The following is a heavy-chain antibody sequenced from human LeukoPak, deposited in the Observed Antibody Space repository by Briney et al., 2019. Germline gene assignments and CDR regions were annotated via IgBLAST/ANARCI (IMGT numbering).Heavy chain of an antibody. Sequence: ASVKVSCKASGYTFTGYYLHWVRQAPGQGLEWMGWINPNSGGTNYAQNFQGRVTMTRDTSINTAYTELSRLRSDDTAGYFCARADCSGGYCHIYFHYWGQGALVTVSS. CDR3: ARADCSGGYCHIYFHY. CDR2: INPNSGGT. V-gene: IGHV1-2*02. CDR1: GYTFTGYY. D-gene: IGHD2-15*01. J-gene: IGHJ4*02.